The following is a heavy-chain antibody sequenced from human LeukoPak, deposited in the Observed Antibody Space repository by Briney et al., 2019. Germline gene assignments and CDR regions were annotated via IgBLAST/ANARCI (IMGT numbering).Heavy chain of an antibody. J-gene: IGHJ3*01. V-gene: IGHV1-2*02. Sequence: ASVTVSCQASGYTFTGFYVHWVRQAPGQGLEWMGWINPNGGGTNYAQKFQGRVTMTRDTSISTAYMELSRLRSDDTAVYFCASFLAVATNAFDVWGQGTMVTVSS. D-gene: IGHD6-19*01. CDR3: ASFLAVATNAFDV. CDR2: INPNGGGT. CDR1: GYTFTGFY.